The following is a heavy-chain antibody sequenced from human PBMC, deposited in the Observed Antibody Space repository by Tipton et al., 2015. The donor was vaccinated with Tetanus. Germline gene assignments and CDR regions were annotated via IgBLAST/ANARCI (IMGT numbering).Heavy chain of an antibody. Sequence: SLRLSCAASGFKFDDHAMHWVRRLPGKGLEWVASINWNSFSLAYADPVKGRFSISRDNSKNTVYLQMNSLRDEDTAVYYCAKDPASRGWFDPWGQGTLVSVSS. J-gene: IGHJ5*02. CDR1: GFKFDDHA. CDR3: AKDPASRGWFDP. V-gene: IGHV3-9*01. CDR2: INWNSFSL.